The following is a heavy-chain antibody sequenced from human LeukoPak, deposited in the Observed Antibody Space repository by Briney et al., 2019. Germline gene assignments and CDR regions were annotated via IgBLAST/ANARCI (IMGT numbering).Heavy chain of an antibody. Sequence: SETLSLTCTVSGGSISSSSYYWGWIRQPPGKGLERIGNIYYTGTTYYNPSLKSRVTISVDTSKNQFSLKLSSVTAADTAVYYCARPAPSGSYSRFDCWGQGTLVTVFS. D-gene: IGHD1-26*01. CDR1: GGSISSSSYY. J-gene: IGHJ4*02. V-gene: IGHV4-39*01. CDR2: IYYTGTT. CDR3: ARPAPSGSYSRFDC.